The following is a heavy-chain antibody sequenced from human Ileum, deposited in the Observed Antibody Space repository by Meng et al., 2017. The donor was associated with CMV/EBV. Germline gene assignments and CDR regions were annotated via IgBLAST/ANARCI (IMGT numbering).Heavy chain of an antibody. Sequence: RLSCVASGIIFSDHYMSWMRQAPGKGLEWVSYISPGGNEIFYAESERGRFTISRDDAKNSLFLQMNSLRAGDTAFYYCARGYNTIDQWGQGTLVTVSS. CDR1: GIIFSDHY. J-gene: IGHJ4*02. D-gene: IGHD1-1*01. CDR2: ISPGGNEI. CDR3: ARGYNTIDQ. V-gene: IGHV3-11*01.